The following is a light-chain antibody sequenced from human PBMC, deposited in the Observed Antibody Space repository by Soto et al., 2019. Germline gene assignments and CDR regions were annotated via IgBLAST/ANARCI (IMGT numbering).Light chain of an antibody. V-gene: IGLV1-47*01. Sequence: QSVLTQPPSASGTPGQRATISCSGSAFNIGSNFVYWYRQFPGMAPKLLIYRSNQRPSGVPERFSASKSGTSAPLAITGLRSEDEADYYCSSWDDGLSGPVFGGGTKVTVL. J-gene: IGLJ3*02. CDR3: SSWDDGLSGPV. CDR2: RSN. CDR1: AFNIGSNF.